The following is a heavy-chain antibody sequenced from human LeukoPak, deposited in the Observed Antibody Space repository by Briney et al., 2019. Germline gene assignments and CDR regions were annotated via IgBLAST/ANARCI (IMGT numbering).Heavy chain of an antibody. CDR3: ASGELVATFDN. CDR2: ISGSGSST. J-gene: IGHJ4*02. Sequence: GGSLRLSCAVSGFTFSSYGMSWVRQAPGKELEWVSGISGSGSSTYYANSVKGRFTISRDNSKNTLYLQMNSLRAEDTAVYYCASGELVATFDNWGQGTLVTVSS. CDR1: GFTFSSYG. V-gene: IGHV3-23*01. D-gene: IGHD1-7*01.